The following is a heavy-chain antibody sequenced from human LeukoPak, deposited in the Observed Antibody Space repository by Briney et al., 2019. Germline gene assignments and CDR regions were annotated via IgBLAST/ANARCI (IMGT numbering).Heavy chain of an antibody. Sequence: ASVKVSCKASGYTFTGYYMHWVRQAPGLGLEWMGCINPNSGGTNYAQKFQGRVTMTRDTSISTAYMELSRLRSDDTAVYYCARVSYYYDSSGYYSFDYWGQGTLVTVSS. V-gene: IGHV1-2*02. CDR3: ARVSYYYDSSGYYSFDY. CDR2: INPNSGGT. D-gene: IGHD3-22*01. CDR1: GYTFTGYY. J-gene: IGHJ4*02.